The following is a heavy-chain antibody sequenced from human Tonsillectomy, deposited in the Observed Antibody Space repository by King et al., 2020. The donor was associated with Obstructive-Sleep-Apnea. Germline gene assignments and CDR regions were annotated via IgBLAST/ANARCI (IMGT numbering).Heavy chain of an antibody. D-gene: IGHD6-13*01. CDR3: ARLAAAGTSRWFDP. Sequence: QLVQSGAEVKKPGESLKISCKGSGYPFTNYWIAWVRQMPGKGLEWLGIVYPGDSDTRYNPSFQDQVTLSADKSISTAYLQWSSLKASDTAMYYCARLAAAGTSRWFDPWGQGTLVTVSS. CDR1: GYPFTNYW. J-gene: IGHJ5*02. CDR2: VYPGDSDT. V-gene: IGHV5-51*01.